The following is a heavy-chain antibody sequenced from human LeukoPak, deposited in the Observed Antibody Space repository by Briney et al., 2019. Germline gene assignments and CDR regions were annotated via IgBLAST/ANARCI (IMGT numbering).Heavy chain of an antibody. J-gene: IGHJ4*02. CDR3: ARRGGYLTGFDY. CDR2: ISSSSGYI. Sequence: GGSLRLSCAASGFTFSSYSMNWVRQAPGKGLEWVSSISSSSGYIYYADSVKGRFTISRDNAKNSLYLQMNSLRAEDTAVYYCARRGGYLTGFDYWGQGTLVTVSS. D-gene: IGHD3-22*01. CDR1: GFTFSSYS. V-gene: IGHV3-21*01.